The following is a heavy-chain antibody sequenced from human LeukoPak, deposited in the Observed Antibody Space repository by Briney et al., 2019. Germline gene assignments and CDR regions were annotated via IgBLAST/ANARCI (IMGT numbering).Heavy chain of an antibody. CDR1: GFTFSSYG. J-gene: IGHJ4*02. CDR2: ISYDGSNK. CDR3: AKGFIDYYDSSGYYDPSYFDY. Sequence: PGRSLRLSCAASGFTFSSYGMHWVRQAPGKGLEWVAVISYDGSNKYYADSVKGRFTISRDNSKNTLYLQMNSLRAEDTAVYYCAKGFIDYYDSSGYYDPSYFDYWGQGTLVTVSS. V-gene: IGHV3-30*18. D-gene: IGHD3-22*01.